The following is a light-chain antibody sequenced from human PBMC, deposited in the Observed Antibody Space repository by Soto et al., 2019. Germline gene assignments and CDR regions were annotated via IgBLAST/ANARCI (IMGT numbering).Light chain of an antibody. CDR1: QSFSSN. J-gene: IGKJ1*01. CDR3: QQYHNWPLA. Sequence: DIGMTKSPSTLSVSPGERATLSCRASQSFSSNLAWYQQKPCQAPRLLIYGASTRATGIPARFSGGGSGTEFTLTISSLQSEDLAVYYCQQYHNWPLALGQGTKVEIK. CDR2: GAS. V-gene: IGKV3-15*01.